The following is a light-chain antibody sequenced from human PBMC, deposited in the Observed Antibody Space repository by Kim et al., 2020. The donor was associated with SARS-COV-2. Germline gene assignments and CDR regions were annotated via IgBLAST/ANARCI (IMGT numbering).Light chain of an antibody. J-gene: IGLJ3*02. Sequence: GQSVTMSCTGTSRDVGGYDSVSWYQHHAGKAPKLIIYDVNKRPSGVPDRFSGSKSGNTASLTISGLQAEDEADYYCCSHAGSYTWVFGGGTQLTVL. CDR2: DVN. V-gene: IGLV2-11*01. CDR3: CSHAGSYTWV. CDR1: SRDVGGYDS.